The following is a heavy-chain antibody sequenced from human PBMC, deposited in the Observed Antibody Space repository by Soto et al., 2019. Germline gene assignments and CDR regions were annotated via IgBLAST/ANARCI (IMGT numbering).Heavy chain of an antibody. Sequence: QVQLVQSGAEVKKPGASVKVSCKASGYTFTSYDINWVRQATGQGLEWMGWMNPNSGNTGYAQKFRGRVTMTRNTSISTAYMELSSLRSEDTAVYYCARRGLRFLEWSYYYYGMDVWGQGTTVTVSS. CDR1: GYTFTSYD. CDR3: ARRGLRFLEWSYYYYGMDV. J-gene: IGHJ6*02. V-gene: IGHV1-8*01. CDR2: MNPNSGNT. D-gene: IGHD3-3*01.